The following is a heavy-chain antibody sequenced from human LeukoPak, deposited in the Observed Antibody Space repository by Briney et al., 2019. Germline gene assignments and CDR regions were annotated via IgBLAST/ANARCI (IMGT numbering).Heavy chain of an antibody. CDR1: GGSISSYY. V-gene: IGHV4-59*12. D-gene: IGHD1-26*01. CDR2: IYFGGST. CDR3: ARTDIYYPYDTFDI. Sequence: SETLSLTCTVSGGSISSYYWSWIRQPPGKGLEWIGNIYFGGSTYYNPSLKSRVTISIDTSKKHFSLKLSSVTAADTAVYYCARTDIYYPYDTFDIWGQGTMVTVSS. J-gene: IGHJ3*02.